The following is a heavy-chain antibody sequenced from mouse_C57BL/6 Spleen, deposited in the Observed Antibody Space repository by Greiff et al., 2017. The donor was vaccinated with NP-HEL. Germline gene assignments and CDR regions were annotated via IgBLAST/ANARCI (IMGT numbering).Heavy chain of an antibody. CDR2: INPYNGGT. D-gene: IGHD1-1*01. CDR1: GYTFTDYY. CDR3: ARSPGGTVVGNAMDY. J-gene: IGHJ4*01. Sequence: VQLKESGPVLVKPGASVKMSCKASGYTFTDYYMNWVKQSHGKSLEWIGVINPYNGGTSYNQKFKGKATLTVDKSSSTAYMELNSLTSEDSAVYYCARSPGGTVVGNAMDYWGQGTSVTVSS. V-gene: IGHV1-19*01.